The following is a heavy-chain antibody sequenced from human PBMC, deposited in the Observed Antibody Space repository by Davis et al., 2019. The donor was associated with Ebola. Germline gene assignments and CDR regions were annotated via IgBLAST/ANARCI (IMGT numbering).Heavy chain of an antibody. Sequence: GGSLRLSCAASGLTFSTYAMSWVRQAPGKGLEWVASISDTGTNTYYADSVKGRFTISRDNSKNTLYLQMNSLRAEDTAVYYCAKDSSTYYYDSSGYSTGYYLDYWGQGTLVTVSS. D-gene: IGHD3-22*01. CDR1: GLTFSTYA. J-gene: IGHJ4*02. V-gene: IGHV3-23*01. CDR3: AKDSSTYYYDSSGYSTGYYLDY. CDR2: ISDTGTNT.